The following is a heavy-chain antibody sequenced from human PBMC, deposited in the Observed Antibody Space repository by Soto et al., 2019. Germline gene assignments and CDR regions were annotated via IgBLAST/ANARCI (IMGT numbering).Heavy chain of an antibody. V-gene: IGHV1-69*06. CDR2: IIPIFGTA. J-gene: IGHJ4*02. CDR3: ARFEKRYSSSFGY. CDR1: GGTFSSYA. D-gene: IGHD6-13*01. Sequence: SVKVSCKASGGTFSSYAISWVRQAPGQGLEWMGGIIPIFGTANYAQKFQGRVTITADKSTSTAYMELSSLRSEDTAVYYCARFEKRYSSSFGYWGQGTLVTAPQ.